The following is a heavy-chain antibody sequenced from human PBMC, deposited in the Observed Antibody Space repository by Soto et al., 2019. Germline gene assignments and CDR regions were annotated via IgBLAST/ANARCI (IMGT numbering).Heavy chain of an antibody. CDR3: AKDVAGMTTVTTHYYYGMDV. CDR1: GFTFSSYG. V-gene: IGHV3-30*18. J-gene: IGHJ6*01. Sequence: QVQLVESGGGVVQPGRSLRLSCAASGFTFSSYGMHWVRQAPGKGLEWVAVISYDGSNKYYADSVKGRFTISRDNSKNTLYLQMNSLRAEDTAVYYCAKDVAGMTTVTTHYYYGMDVW. D-gene: IGHD4-17*01. CDR2: ISYDGSNK.